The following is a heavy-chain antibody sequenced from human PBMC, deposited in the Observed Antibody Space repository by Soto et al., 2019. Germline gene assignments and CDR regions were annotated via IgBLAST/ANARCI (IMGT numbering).Heavy chain of an antibody. Sequence: PGGSLRLSCAASGFTFSSYAMRWVRQAPGKGLGWVSAISGSGGSTYYADSVKGRFTISRDNSKNTLYLQMNSLRAEDTAVYYCATQRGDIVVVPAAHLWGQGTLVTVSS. J-gene: IGHJ4*02. CDR2: ISGSGGST. V-gene: IGHV3-23*01. CDR3: ATQRGDIVVVPAAHL. D-gene: IGHD2-2*01. CDR1: GFTFSSYA.